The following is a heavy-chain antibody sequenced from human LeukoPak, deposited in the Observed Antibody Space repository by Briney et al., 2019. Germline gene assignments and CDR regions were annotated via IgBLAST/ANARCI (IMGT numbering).Heavy chain of an antibody. CDR2: ISGSGGST. CDR3: AKDYSRDGYYADTFHI. D-gene: IGHD3-3*01. CDR1: GFTFSSYA. V-gene: IGHV3-23*01. J-gene: IGHJ3*02. Sequence: GGSLRLSCAASGFTFSSYAMNWVRQAPGKGLEWVSGISGSGGSTYYADSVKGRFTISRDNSKNTLYLQMNSLRVEDTAVYYCAKDYSRDGYYADTFHIWGQGTMVTVSS.